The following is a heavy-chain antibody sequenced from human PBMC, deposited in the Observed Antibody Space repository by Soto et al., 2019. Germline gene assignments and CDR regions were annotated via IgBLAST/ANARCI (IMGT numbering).Heavy chain of an antibody. CDR2: IFSGGST. D-gene: IGHD6-13*01. CDR3: ARGAPSSSWFRQMFFDY. V-gene: IGHV3-53*01. Sequence: EVQLVESGGGLIQPGGSLRLSCVASGFPVTATYMNWIRQAPGKGLEWVSVIFSGGSTYYVASVTGRFTISRDDSKNTLFLQMNSLRAEDTGVYYCARGAPSSSWFRQMFFDYWGQGALVTVSS. CDR1: GFPVTATY. J-gene: IGHJ4*02.